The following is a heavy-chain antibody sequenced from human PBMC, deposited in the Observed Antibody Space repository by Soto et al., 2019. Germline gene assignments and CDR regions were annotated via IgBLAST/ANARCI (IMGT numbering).Heavy chain of an antibody. CDR1: GFMFSRAW. D-gene: IGHD1-1*01. CDR2: IKSKKDGGAR. CDR3: VEGWNDF. J-gene: IGHJ4*02. Sequence: EVQVVESGGDLVEPGGSLRLSCVTSGFMFSRAWMSWVRQAPGKGLEGVARIKSKKDGGARDYAAPVNGRFSISRDDSKSTVYLQMNSLRAEDTALYYCVEGWNDFWGQGTLVTVSS. V-gene: IGHV3-15*01.